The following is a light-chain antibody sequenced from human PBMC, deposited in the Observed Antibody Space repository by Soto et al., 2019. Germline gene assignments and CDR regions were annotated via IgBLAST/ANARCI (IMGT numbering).Light chain of an antibody. CDR2: DVS. V-gene: IGLV2-14*01. CDR3: SSYTSNSTRV. Sequence: QSALTQPASVSGSPGQSITISCTGTNSDVGGSNYVSWYQQYPDKAPKLMIYDVSNRPSGVSSRFSGSKSGNTASPTISGLQAEDEADYYCSSYTSNSTRVFGTGTKLTVL. CDR1: NSDVGGSNY. J-gene: IGLJ1*01.